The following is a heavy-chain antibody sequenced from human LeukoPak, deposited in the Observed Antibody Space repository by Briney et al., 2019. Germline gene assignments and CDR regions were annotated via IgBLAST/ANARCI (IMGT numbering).Heavy chain of an antibody. D-gene: IGHD2-2*01. CDR3: ARPYCSSTSCLDFDY. Sequence: ASVKVSCKASGYTFTSYGISWVRQAPGQGLEWMGWINPNSGGTNYAQKFQGRVTMTRDTSISTAYMELSRLRSDDTAVYYCARPYCSSTSCLDFDYWGQGTLVTVSS. CDR1: GYTFTSYG. J-gene: IGHJ4*02. CDR2: INPNSGGT. V-gene: IGHV1-2*02.